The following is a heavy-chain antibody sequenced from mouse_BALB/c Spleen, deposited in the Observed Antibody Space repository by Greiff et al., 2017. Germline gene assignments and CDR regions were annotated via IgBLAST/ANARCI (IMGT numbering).Heavy chain of an antibody. CDR3: ARDGYGSSYLDY. CDR2: IRNKANGYTT. J-gene: IGHJ2*01. D-gene: IGHD1-1*01. Sequence: EVHLVESGGGLVQPGGSLRLSCATSGFTFTDYYMSWVRQPPGKALEWLGFIRNKANGYTTEYSASVKGRFTISRDNSQSILYLQMNTLRAEDSATYYCARDGYGSSYLDYWGQGTTLTVSS. V-gene: IGHV7-3*02. CDR1: GFTFTDYY.